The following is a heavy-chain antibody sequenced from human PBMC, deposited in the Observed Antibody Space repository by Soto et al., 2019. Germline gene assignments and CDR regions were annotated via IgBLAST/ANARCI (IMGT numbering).Heavy chain of an antibody. CDR2: INHSGST. Sequence: QVQLQQWGAGLLKPSETLSLTCAVYGGSFSGYYWSWIRQPPGKGLEWNGEINHSGSTNYNPSLRSRFTISVDTPKNRFSLKLSSVTAADTAVYYCARGWGRIFDYWGQGALVTVSS. CDR1: GGSFSGYY. V-gene: IGHV4-34*01. J-gene: IGHJ4*02. D-gene: IGHD7-27*01. CDR3: ARGWGRIFDY.